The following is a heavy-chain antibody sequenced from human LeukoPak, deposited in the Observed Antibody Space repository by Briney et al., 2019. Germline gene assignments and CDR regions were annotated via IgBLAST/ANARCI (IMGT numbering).Heavy chain of an antibody. CDR3: VRHLSAGRPAFDI. CDR2: IYYSGST. CDR1: GGSINSYY. J-gene: IGHJ3*02. V-gene: IGHV4-59*08. Sequence: PSETLPLTCTVSGGSINSYYWSWIRQPPGKGLEWIGYIYYSGSTNYNPSLKSRVTISVDTSNNKFSLKLTSLTAADTAVYYCVRHLSAGRPAFDIWGQGTMVTVS. D-gene: IGHD2-15*01.